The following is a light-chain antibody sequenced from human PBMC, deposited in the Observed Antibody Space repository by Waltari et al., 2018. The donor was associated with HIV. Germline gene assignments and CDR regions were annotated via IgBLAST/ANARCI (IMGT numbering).Light chain of an antibody. Sequence: DIVMTQTPPYLAVNVGESASISCRSGRNLFESDDGNMFLDWYLQKPGQPPRLLIDTLSFRAPGVPERFSGSGSGTDFTLRISRVQADDVGIYYCMQRIDFPYTFGQGTRLEI. CDR1: RNLFESDDGNMF. CDR3: MQRIDFPYT. CDR2: TLS. J-gene: IGKJ2*01. V-gene: IGKV2-40*01.